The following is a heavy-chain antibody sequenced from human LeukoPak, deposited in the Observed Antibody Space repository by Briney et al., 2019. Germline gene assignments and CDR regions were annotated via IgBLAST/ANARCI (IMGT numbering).Heavy chain of an antibody. V-gene: IGHV4-34*01. CDR1: GGSFSGYY. CDR2: INHSGST. Sequence: SEALSLTCAVYGGSFSGYYWSWIRQPPGKGLEWIGEINHSGSTNYNPSLKSRVTISVDTSKNQFSLKLSSVTAADTAVYYCARGYSSSWYEHGDNWFDPWGQGTLVTVSS. D-gene: IGHD6-13*01. CDR3: ARGYSSSWYEHGDNWFDP. J-gene: IGHJ5*02.